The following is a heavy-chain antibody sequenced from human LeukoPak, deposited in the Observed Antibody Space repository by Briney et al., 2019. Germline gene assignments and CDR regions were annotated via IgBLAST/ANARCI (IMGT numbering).Heavy chain of an antibody. D-gene: IGHD6-19*01. J-gene: IGHJ3*02. CDR1: GSTFSSYI. CDR3: ARGGEVAGYDAFDI. Sequence: GPLSLSCAASGSTFSSYIMNWVRPAPGKGLEWVSSISSSSSYIYYADSVKGRSTISRDNAKSSLYLQMSSLRAEDTAVYYCARGGEVAGYDAFDIWGQGTMGTVSS. V-gene: IGHV3-21*01. CDR2: ISSSSSYI.